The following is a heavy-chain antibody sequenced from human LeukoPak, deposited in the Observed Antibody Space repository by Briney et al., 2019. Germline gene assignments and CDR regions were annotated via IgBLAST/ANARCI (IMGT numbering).Heavy chain of an antibody. Sequence: GGSLRLSCVTSGFKFTNYAMHWVRQAPGKGLEWVAVIWHEGSDNFYAESVKGQFTISRDNSKNTVFLQMNSLRAEDTAVYFCASDKYSASHFDSWGQGTLVTVSS. CDR2: IWHEGSDN. V-gene: IGHV3-33*01. CDR3: ASDKYSASHFDS. J-gene: IGHJ4*02. D-gene: IGHD5-18*01. CDR1: GFKFTNYA.